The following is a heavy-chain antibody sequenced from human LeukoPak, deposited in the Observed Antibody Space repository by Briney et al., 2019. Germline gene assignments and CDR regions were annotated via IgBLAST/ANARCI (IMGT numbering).Heavy chain of an antibody. V-gene: IGHV3-30-3*01. CDR2: ISYDGSNK. J-gene: IGHJ5*02. Sequence: GRSLRLSCAASGFTLSSYAMHWVRQAPGKGLEWVAVISYDGSNKYYADSVKGRFTISRDNSKNTLYLQMNSLRAEDTAVYYCAKDEEMATPFDPWGQGTLVTVSS. CDR1: GFTLSSYA. D-gene: IGHD5-24*01. CDR3: AKDEEMATPFDP.